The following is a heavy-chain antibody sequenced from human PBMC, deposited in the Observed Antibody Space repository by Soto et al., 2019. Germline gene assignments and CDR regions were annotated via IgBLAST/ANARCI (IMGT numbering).Heavy chain of an antibody. V-gene: IGHV3-23*01. CDR2: ISAHDVST. J-gene: IGHJ4*02. CDR3: AKGGWLDDY. Sequence: EVQLLESGGGLVQPGGSLTLSCVASGFTFSNFDMSWVRQAPGKGLEWVSFISAHDVSTHYADSVQGRFTISRDNSKNTLYLQMSSLRAEDTGIYGWAKGGWLDDYGAQGTLGIVSA. D-gene: IGHD6-19*01. CDR1: GFTFSNFD.